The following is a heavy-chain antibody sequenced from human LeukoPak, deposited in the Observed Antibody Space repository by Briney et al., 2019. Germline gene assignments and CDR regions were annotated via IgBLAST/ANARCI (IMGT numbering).Heavy chain of an antibody. J-gene: IGHJ4*02. CDR3: ARAALGYGGKSGNDY. Sequence: PGRSLRLSCAASGFTFSSYAMHWVRQAPGKGLEWVAVISYDGSNKYYADSVKGRFTISRDNSKNTLYLQMNSLRAEDTAVYYCARAALGYGGKSGNDYWGQGTLVTVSS. D-gene: IGHD4-23*01. CDR2: ISYDGSNK. V-gene: IGHV3-30-3*01. CDR1: GFTFSSYA.